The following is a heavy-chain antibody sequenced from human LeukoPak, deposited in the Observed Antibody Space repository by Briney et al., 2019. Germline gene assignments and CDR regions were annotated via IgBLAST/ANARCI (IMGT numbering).Heavy chain of an antibody. V-gene: IGHV4-38-2*02. CDR1: GYSISSGYY. Sequence: PSETLSLTCTVSGYSISSGYYWGWIRQPPGKGLEWIGSIYHSGSTYYNPSLKSRVTISVDTSKNQFSLKLSPVTAADTAVYYCARLNNYYYYYMDVWGKGTTVTVSS. CDR3: ARLNNYYYYYMDV. CDR2: IYHSGST. J-gene: IGHJ6*03.